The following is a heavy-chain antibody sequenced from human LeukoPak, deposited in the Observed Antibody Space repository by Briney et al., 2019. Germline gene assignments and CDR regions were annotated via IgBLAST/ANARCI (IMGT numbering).Heavy chain of an antibody. J-gene: IGHJ5*02. Sequence: EASVKVSCKASGGTFSSYAISWVQQAPGQGLEWMGGIIPIFGTANYAQKFQGRVTITTDESTSTAYMELSSLRSEDTAVYYCARGMRRDGYNYNWFDPWGQGTLVTVSS. CDR2: IIPIFGTA. CDR3: ARGMRRDGYNYNWFDP. V-gene: IGHV1-69*05. D-gene: IGHD5-24*01. CDR1: GGTFSSYA.